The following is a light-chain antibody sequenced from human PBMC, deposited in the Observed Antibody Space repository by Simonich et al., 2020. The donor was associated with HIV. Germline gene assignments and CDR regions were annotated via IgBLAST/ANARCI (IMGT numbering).Light chain of an antibody. V-gene: IGKV1-12*01. CDR1: QSISSW. Sequence: DIQMTQSPSTLSASVGDRVTITCRASQSISSWLAWYQQKPGKAPKLLMYAASTLQSGVPSRFSGSGSVTKFTLTITSLQPEDFATYYCQQAIGFPRTFGQGTKVEVK. CDR3: QQAIGFPRT. J-gene: IGKJ1*01. CDR2: AAS.